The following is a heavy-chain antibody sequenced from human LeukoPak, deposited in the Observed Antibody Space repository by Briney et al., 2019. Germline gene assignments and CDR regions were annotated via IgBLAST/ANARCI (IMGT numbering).Heavy chain of an antibody. CDR3: ARDWVYKIDY. CDR1: GFTFSSYW. J-gene: IGHJ4*02. V-gene: IGHV3-74*01. CDR2: INTDGTII. D-gene: IGHD5-24*01. Sequence: GGSLRLSCAASGFTFSSYWMHWVRQTPGRGLVWVARINTDGTIIDYADSVKGRFTISRDNAKNTLILQMNSLRAEDTAVYYCARDWVYKIDYWGRGTLVTVSS.